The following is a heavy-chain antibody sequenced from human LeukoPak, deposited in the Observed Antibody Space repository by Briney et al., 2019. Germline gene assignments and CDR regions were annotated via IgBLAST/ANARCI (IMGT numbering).Heavy chain of an antibody. J-gene: IGHJ4*02. CDR1: GGSISSSSYY. V-gene: IGHV4-39*01. Sequence: PPETLSLTCTVSGGSISSSSYYWGWIRQPPGKGLEWIGSIYYSGSTYYNPSPKSRVTISVDTSKNQFSLKLSSVTAADTAVYYCARHSGGGQPWQQLADYWGQGTLVTVSS. CDR3: ARHSGGGQPWQQLADY. CDR2: IYYSGST. D-gene: IGHD6-13*01.